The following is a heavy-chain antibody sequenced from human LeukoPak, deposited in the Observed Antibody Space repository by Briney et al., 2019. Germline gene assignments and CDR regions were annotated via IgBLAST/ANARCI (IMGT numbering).Heavy chain of an antibody. Sequence: SETLSLTCTVSGGSISSYYWSWIRQPPGKGLEWIGYIYYSGSTNYNPSLKSRVTISVDTSKNQFSLKLSSVTAADTAVYYCARRRFGDSSGYYLSGAFDIWGQGTMVTVSS. CDR1: GGSISSYY. D-gene: IGHD3-22*01. V-gene: IGHV4-59*08. J-gene: IGHJ3*02. CDR2: IYYSGST. CDR3: ARRRFGDSSGYYLSGAFDI.